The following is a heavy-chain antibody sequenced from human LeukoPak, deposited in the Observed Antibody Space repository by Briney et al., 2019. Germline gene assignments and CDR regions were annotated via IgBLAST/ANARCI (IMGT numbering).Heavy chain of an antibody. J-gene: IGHJ3*02. D-gene: IGHD3-10*01. CDR2: IYTGGST. V-gene: IGHV3-53*01. CDR3: TRVVVRGAHWAFDI. Sequence: GGSLRLSCAASGFTVSSNYMSWGRQAPGKGLEWVSVIYTGGSTYYADSVKGRFTISRDNSKNTLYLQMNSLRAEDTAVYYCTRVVVRGAHWAFDIWGQGTMVTVSS. CDR1: GFTVSSNY.